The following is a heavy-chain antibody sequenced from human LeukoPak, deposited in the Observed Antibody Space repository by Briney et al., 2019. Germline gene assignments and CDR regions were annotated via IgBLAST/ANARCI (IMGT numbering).Heavy chain of an antibody. CDR3: ARGVSGYSSSWYLSL. CDR2: IYTSGST. J-gene: IGHJ4*02. V-gene: IGHV4-4*07. D-gene: IGHD6-13*01. CDR1: GGSISSYC. Sequence: SETLSLTCTVSGGSISSYCWSWIRQPAGKGLEWIGRIYTSGSTNYNPSLKSRVTMSVDTSKNQFSLKLSSVTAADTAVYYCARGVSGYSSSWYLSLWGQGTLVTVSS.